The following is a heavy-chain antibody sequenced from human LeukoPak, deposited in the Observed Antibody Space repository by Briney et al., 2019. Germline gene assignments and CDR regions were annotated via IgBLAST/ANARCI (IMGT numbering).Heavy chain of an antibody. CDR3: ASPSFRSGSYYNS. Sequence: SVMVSCEASGGTFSSYAISWVRQAPGQGLEWMGRIIPILGIANYAQKFQGRVTITADKSTSTAYMELSSLRSEDTAVYYCASPSFRSGSYYNSWGQGTLVTVSS. D-gene: IGHD3-10*01. V-gene: IGHV1-69*04. CDR2: IIPILGIA. CDR1: GGTFSSYA. J-gene: IGHJ4*02.